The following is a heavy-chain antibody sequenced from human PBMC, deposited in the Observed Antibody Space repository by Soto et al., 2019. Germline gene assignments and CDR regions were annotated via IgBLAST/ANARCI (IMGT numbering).Heavy chain of an antibody. Sequence: VQLLESGGGLVQPGGSLRLSCVASGFTFSSYAMSWVRQAPGQRLEWVATFSGGRDTTWHADSVKGRCTVSRDSSKTTQSLQMNSLRPEDTALYYCAKATSATCTGSTCDSFVYWGQGTLVTVSS. J-gene: IGHJ4*02. CDR2: FSGGRDTT. CDR1: GFTFSSYA. V-gene: IGHV3-23*01. CDR3: AKATSATCTGSTCDSFVY. D-gene: IGHD2-8*02.